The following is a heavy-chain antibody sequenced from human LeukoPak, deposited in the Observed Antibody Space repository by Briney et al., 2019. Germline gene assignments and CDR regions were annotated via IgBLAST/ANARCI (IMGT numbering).Heavy chain of an antibody. Sequence: SETLSLTCTVSGGSISSYYWSWIRQPPGKGLEWIGYIYYSGSTNYNPSLKSRVTISVDTSKNQFSLKLSSVTAADTAVYYCASDCSYYGSGSYSPYGYYFGMDVWGQGTTVTVSS. V-gene: IGHV4-59*01. D-gene: IGHD3-10*01. J-gene: IGHJ6*02. CDR1: GGSISSYY. CDR2: IYYSGST. CDR3: ASDCSYYGSGSYSPYGYYFGMDV.